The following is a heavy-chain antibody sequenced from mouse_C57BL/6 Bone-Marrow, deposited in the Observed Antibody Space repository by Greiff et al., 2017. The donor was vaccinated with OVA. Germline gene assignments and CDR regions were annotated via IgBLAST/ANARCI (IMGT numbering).Heavy chain of an antibody. CDR3: ARGDDGYPYWYFDV. V-gene: IGHV1-18*01. D-gene: IGHD2-3*01. CDR1: GYTFTDYN. Sequence: EVQLKESGPELVKPGASVKIPCKASGYTFTDYNMDWVKQSHGKSLEWIGDINPNNGGTIYNQKFKGKATLTVDKSSSTAYMELRSLTSEDTAVYYCARGDDGYPYWYFDVWGTGTTVTVSS. J-gene: IGHJ1*03. CDR2: INPNNGGT.